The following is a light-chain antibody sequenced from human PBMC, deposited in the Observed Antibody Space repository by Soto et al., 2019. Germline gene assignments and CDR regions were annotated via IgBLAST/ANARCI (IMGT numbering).Light chain of an antibody. CDR1: QGVSSSY. Sequence: EIVLPRSPGTRPLSPGEGAPLSSRAIQGVSSSYLAWSHQKPGQPPRLPIYGASSRAPGIPDRFSGSGSGTDFTLTITRLEPEDLAVYYCQHYRTSFGGGTKVEIK. CDR2: GAS. V-gene: IGKV3-20*01. CDR3: QHYRTS. J-gene: IGKJ4*01.